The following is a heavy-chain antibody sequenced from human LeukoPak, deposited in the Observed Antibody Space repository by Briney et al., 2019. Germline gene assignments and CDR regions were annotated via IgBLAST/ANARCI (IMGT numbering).Heavy chain of an antibody. Sequence: GGSLRLSCAASGFTFSNAWMSWVRQAPGKGLEWDGRIKSKTDGGTTDYAAPVKGRFTISRDDSKNTLYLQMNSLKTEDTAVYYCTTDYDILDYWGQGTLVTVPS. CDR2: IKSKTDGGTT. J-gene: IGHJ4*02. CDR3: TTDYDILDY. D-gene: IGHD3-9*01. V-gene: IGHV3-15*01. CDR1: GFTFSNAW.